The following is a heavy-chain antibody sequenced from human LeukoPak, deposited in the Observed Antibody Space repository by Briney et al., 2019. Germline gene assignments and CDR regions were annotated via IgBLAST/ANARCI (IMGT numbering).Heavy chain of an antibody. CDR2: ITSSSTYT. CDR1: GFSFSSYN. J-gene: IGHJ4*02. Sequence: KAGGSLRLSCAASGFSFSSYNMNWVRQTPGKGLEWVSSITSSSTYTFYADSVKGRFTISRDNARNSLYLQMNSLRAEDTAVYYCARGFTDYWGQGTLVTVSS. CDR3: ARGFTDY. V-gene: IGHV3-21*01.